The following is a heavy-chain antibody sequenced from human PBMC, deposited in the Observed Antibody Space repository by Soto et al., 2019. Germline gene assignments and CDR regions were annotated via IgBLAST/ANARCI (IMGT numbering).Heavy chain of an antibody. CDR3: ARVGEGFGVGFYYFDY. Sequence: QVQLQESGPGLVKPSQTLSLTCTVSGGSISSSGYYWSWIRQHPGKGLEWIGYIYYSGSTYYNPSLKIRVTISVDTSKNQFSLKLSSVTAADTAVYYCARVGEGFGVGFYYFDYWGQGTLVTVSS. CDR2: IYYSGST. J-gene: IGHJ4*02. CDR1: GGSISSSGYY. D-gene: IGHD3-10*01. V-gene: IGHV4-31*03.